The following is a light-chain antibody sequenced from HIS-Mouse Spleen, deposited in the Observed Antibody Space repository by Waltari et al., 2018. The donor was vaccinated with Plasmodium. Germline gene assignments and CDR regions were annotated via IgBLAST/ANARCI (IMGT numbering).Light chain of an antibody. CDR1: QSISSY. Sequence: DIQMTQSPSSLPASVGDRVTITCRASQSISSYLNWYQQKPGKAPKLLIYAASSLQSGVPSRFSGSGSGTDFTLTIRSLQPEDFATYYCQQNYNTWTFGQGTKVEIK. J-gene: IGKJ1*01. CDR2: AAS. CDR3: QQNYNTWT. V-gene: IGKV1-39*01.